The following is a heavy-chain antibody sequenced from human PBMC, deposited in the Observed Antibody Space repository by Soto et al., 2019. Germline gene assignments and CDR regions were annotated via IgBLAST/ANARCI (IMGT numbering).Heavy chain of an antibody. J-gene: IGHJ4*02. CDR2: ISSSSSTI. D-gene: IGHD3-16*01. Sequence: EVQLVESGGGLVQPGGSLRLSCAASGFTFSNYSMYWVRQAPGKGLEWVSYISSSSSTIYYADSVKGRFTISRDNAKNSLYLQMNSLRDEDTAVYYCARPFDGGDQWYYFDYWGQGTLVTVSS. CDR3: ARPFDGGDQWYYFDY. CDR1: GFTFSNYS. V-gene: IGHV3-48*02.